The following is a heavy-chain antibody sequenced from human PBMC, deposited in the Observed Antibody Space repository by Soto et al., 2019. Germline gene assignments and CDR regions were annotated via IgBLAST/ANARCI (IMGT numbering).Heavy chain of an antibody. V-gene: IGHV3-15*07. D-gene: IGHD3-10*01. CDR3: TTGVY. CDR2: IKSRSGGGTT. J-gene: IGHJ4*02. Sequence: ESGGGFVEPGGSLRLSCEASGFANFSKAWMYWVRQAPGKGLEWVGHIKSRSGGGTTGYAAPVQGRFSISRDDSANTLFLQMNSLKVEDTAFYYCTTGVYWGQGTLATVSS. CDR1: GFANFSKAW.